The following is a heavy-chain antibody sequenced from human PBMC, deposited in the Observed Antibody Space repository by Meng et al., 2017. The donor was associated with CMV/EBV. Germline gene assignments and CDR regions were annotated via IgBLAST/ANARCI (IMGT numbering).Heavy chain of an antibody. V-gene: IGHV4-30-4*08. CDR1: GRSISCSDYY. D-gene: IGHD1-14*01. CDR2: IYYSGST. Sequence: QGQRQTAGPRVEKPSQTLSLTGPDSGRSISCSDYYWIWIRQPPGKGLEWIGYIYYSGSTYYNPSLKSRVTISVDTSKNQSSLKLSSVTAADTTVYYCARVTSRVAGAFDYWGQGTLVTVSS. CDR3: ARVTSRVAGAFDY. J-gene: IGHJ4*02.